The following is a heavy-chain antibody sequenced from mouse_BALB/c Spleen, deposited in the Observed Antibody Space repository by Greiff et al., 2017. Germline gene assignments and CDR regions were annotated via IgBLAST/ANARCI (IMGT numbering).Heavy chain of an antibody. D-gene: IGHD2-12*01. CDR1: GYTFTSYW. CDR3: TATTTGFAY. V-gene: IGHV1-69*02. CDR2: IYPSDSYT. J-gene: IGHJ3*01. Sequence: VQLQQPGAELVRPGASVKLSCKASGYTFTSYWINWVKQRPGQGLEWIGNIYPSDSYTNYNQKFKDKATLTVDKSSSTAYMQLSSPTSEDSAVYYCTATTTGFAYWGQGTLVTVSA.